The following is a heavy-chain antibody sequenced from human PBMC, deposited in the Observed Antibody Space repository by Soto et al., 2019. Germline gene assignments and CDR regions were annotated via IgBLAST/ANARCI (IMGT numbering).Heavy chain of an antibody. D-gene: IGHD5-18*01. V-gene: IGHV3-30*03. CDR2: VSYDGDNE. J-gene: IGHJ4*02. CDR3: VRGDGDYNDGNGYLARH. CDR1: GFTFSNYA. Sequence: GGSLRLSCGASGFTFSNYAMHWVRQAPGKGLEWVAIVSYDGDNEYYADSVRGRFFISRDNSRNTLYLQMNSLRAEDTAVYYCVRGDGDYNDGNGYLARHWGQGTLVTVSS.